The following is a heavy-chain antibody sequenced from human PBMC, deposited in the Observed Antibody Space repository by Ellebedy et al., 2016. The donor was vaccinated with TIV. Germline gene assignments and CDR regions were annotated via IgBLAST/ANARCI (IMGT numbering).Heavy chain of an antibody. CDR2: ISYDGSNK. D-gene: IGHD2-15*01. Sequence: GGSLRLXXAVSGFSFRTYAMHWVRQAPGKGLEWVAVISYDGSNKYYADPVKGRFTISRDNSKNTMYLQMNSLRVEDTAVYYCASPSYCSGDTCTSLFDYWGQGTLVTVSS. V-gene: IGHV3-30-3*01. J-gene: IGHJ4*02. CDR1: GFSFRTYA. CDR3: ASPSYCSGDTCTSLFDY.